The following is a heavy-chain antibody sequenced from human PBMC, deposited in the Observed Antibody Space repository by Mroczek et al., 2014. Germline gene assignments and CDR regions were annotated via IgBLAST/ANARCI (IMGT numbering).Heavy chain of an antibody. V-gene: IGHV1-69*01. Sequence: QVQLVQSGAEVKKPGSSVKVSCKASGGTFSSYAISWVRQAPGQGLEWMGGIIPIFGTANYAQKFQGRVTITADESTSTAYMELSSLRSEDTAVYYCARDRGIAAPRVPYNWFDPWGQGTLVTVSS. CDR1: GGTFSSYA. CDR2: IIPIFGTA. CDR3: ARDRGIAAPRVPYNWFDP. J-gene: IGHJ5*02. D-gene: IGHD6-13*01.